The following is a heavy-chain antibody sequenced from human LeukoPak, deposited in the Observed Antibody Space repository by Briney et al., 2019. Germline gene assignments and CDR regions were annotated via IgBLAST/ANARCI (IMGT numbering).Heavy chain of an antibody. CDR1: GFTFNIYG. CDR2: VGGGDDI. Sequence: GGSLRLSCVASGFTFNIYGRSWVRQAPGKGLEWVSSVGGGDDIHHADSVKGRFTGYRDDAKNTGYLQMNSLRVDDTAIYFCEKDATPRNRLWDHFDSWGQGTLVTVSS. V-gene: IGHV3-23*01. D-gene: IGHD2-21*01. J-gene: IGHJ4*02. CDR3: EKDATPRNRLWDHFDS.